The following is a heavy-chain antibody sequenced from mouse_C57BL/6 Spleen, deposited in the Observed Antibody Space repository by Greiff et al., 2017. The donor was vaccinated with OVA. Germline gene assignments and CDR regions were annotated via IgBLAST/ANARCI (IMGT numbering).Heavy chain of an antibody. CDR1: GYTFTSYW. CDR2: IDPSDSYT. V-gene: IGHV1-50*01. CDR3: ARRSTWGAMDY. J-gene: IGHJ4*01. Sequence: VQLQQPGAELVKPGASVKLSCKASGYTFTSYWMQWVKQRPGQGLEWIGEIDPSDSYTNYNQKFKGKATLTVDTSSSTAYMQLSSLTSEDSAVYYWARRSTWGAMDYWGQGTSVTVSS.